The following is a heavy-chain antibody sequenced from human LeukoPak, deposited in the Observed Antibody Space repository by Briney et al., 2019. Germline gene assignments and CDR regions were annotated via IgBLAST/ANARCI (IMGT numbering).Heavy chain of an antibody. CDR1: GFTFSSYA. J-gene: IGHJ4*02. CDR3: AGSIAAAGPFDY. Sequence: PGTSLRLSCAASGFTFSSYAMHWVRQAPGKGLEWVAAISYDGSNRYYADSVKGRFTISRDNAKNSLYLRMNSLRAEDTAVYYCAGSIAAAGPFDYWGQGTLVTVSS. V-gene: IGHV3-30*04. D-gene: IGHD6-13*01. CDR2: ISYDGSNR.